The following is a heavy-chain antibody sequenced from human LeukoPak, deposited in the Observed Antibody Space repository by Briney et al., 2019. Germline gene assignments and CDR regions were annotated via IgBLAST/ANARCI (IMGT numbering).Heavy chain of an antibody. CDR3: ASEFSVDTAMV. CDR1: GFTVSSNY. J-gene: IGHJ4*02. CDR2: IYSGGST. D-gene: IGHD5-18*01. V-gene: IGHV3-53*01. Sequence: GGSLRLSCAASGFTVSSNYMSWVRQAPGKGLEWVSVIYSGGSTYYADSVKGRFTISRDNSKNTLYLQMNSLRAEDTAVYYCASEFSVDTAMVWGQGTLVTVSS.